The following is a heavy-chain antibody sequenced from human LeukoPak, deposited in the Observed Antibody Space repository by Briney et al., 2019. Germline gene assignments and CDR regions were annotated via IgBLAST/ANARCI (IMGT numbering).Heavy chain of an antibody. CDR1: GGSISSYY. D-gene: IGHD5-18*01. Sequence: SETLSLTCTVSGGSISSYYWSWIRQPPGKGLEWIGYIYYSGSTNYNPSLKSRVTISVDTSKNQFSLKLSSVTAADTAVYYCARWVTTDMVDDAFDIWGQGTMATVSS. J-gene: IGHJ3*02. CDR3: ARWVTTDMVDDAFDI. V-gene: IGHV4-59*12. CDR2: IYYSGST.